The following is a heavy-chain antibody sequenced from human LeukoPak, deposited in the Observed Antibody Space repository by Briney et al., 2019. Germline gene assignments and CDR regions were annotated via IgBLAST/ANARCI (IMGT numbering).Heavy chain of an antibody. CDR2: ISGSGGST. CDR1: GLTFSNYA. J-gene: IGHJ4*02. Sequence: GGSLRLSCAASGLTFSNYAMSWVRQAPGKGLEWVSAISGSGGSTYYADSVKGRFTISRDNSKNTLYLQMNSLRAEDTAIYYCAKGKYSSSWYLFDYWGQGTLVTVSS. CDR3: AKGKYSSSWYLFDY. D-gene: IGHD6-13*01. V-gene: IGHV3-23*01.